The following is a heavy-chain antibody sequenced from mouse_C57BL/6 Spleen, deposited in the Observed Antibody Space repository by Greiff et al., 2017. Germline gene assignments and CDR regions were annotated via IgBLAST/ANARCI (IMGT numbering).Heavy chain of an antibody. V-gene: IGHV1-15*01. CDR1: GYTFTDYE. Sequence: QVQLQQSGAELVRPGASVTLSCKASGYTFTDYEMHWVKQTPVHGLEWIGAIDPETGGTAYNQKFKGKAILTADKSSSTAYMELRSLTSEDSAVYYCTNDGYYSFAYWGQGTLVTVSA. J-gene: IGHJ3*01. CDR2: IDPETGGT. CDR3: TNDGYYSFAY. D-gene: IGHD2-3*01.